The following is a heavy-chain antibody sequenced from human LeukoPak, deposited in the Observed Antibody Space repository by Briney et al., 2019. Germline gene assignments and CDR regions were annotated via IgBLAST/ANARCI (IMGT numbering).Heavy chain of an antibody. D-gene: IGHD1-1*01. CDR3: ARGTLKSPTRPRDY. Sequence: SETLSLTCTVSGGSISSSSYYWGWIRQPPGKGLEWIGEINHSGSTNYNPSPKSRVTISVDTSKNQFSLKLTSVTAADTAVYYCARGTLKSPTRPRDYWGQGNLVTVSS. CDR2: INHSGST. CDR1: GGSISSSSYY. V-gene: IGHV4-39*07. J-gene: IGHJ4*02.